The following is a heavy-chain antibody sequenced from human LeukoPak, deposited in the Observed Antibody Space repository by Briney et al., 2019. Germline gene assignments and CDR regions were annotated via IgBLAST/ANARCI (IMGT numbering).Heavy chain of an antibody. Sequence: GGSLRLSCAASGFTFSSYSMNWVRQAPGKGLEWVSSISSSSSYIYYADSVKGRFTISRDNAKNSLYLQMNSLRAEDTAVHYCARDLELWLNYWGQGTLVTVSS. CDR1: GFTFSSYS. V-gene: IGHV3-21*01. CDR3: ARDLELWLNY. J-gene: IGHJ4*02. D-gene: IGHD5-18*01. CDR2: ISSSSSYI.